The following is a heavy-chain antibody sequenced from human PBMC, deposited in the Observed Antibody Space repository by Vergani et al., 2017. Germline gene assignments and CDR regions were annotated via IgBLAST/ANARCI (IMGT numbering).Heavy chain of an antibody. J-gene: IGHJ5*02. D-gene: IGHD3-3*01. CDR3: ASGSSGFFTLTSPNWFDP. CDR2: ISGNNDDV. Sequence: EVQLVESGGGLVQPGGSLRLSCAASGFTFGSNWMHWVRQPPGKGLVWISSISGNNDDVYYADSVKGRFIVSRDNAKKSLYLQMNSLRVEDTAVYYCASGSSGFFTLTSPNWFDPWGQGTLVTVS. CDR1: GFTFGSNW. V-gene: IGHV3-21*02.